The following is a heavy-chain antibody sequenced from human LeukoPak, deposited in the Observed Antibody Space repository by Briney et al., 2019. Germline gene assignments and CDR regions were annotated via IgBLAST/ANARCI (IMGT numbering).Heavy chain of an antibody. J-gene: IGHJ4*02. V-gene: IGHV3-48*01. CDR2: ISSSTSTI. CDR1: GFTFSSYS. CDR3: AKGVYGELDY. D-gene: IGHD4-17*01. Sequence: PGGSLRLSCAASGFTFSSYSMNWVRQAPGKGLEWVSYISSSTSTIYFADSVKGRFTISRDNSKNTLYLQMNSLRAEDTAVYYCAKGVYGELDYWGQGTLVTVSS.